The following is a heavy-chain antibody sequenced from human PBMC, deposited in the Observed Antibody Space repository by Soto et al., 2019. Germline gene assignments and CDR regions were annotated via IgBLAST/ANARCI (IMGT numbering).Heavy chain of an antibody. CDR2: INHSGST. J-gene: IGHJ5*02. CDR1: GGSFSGYY. CDR3: ARGRGYSYGYGAKNWFDP. Sequence: SETLSLTCAVYGGSFSGYYWSWIRQPPGKGLEWIGEINHSGSTNYNPSLKSRVTISVDTSKNQFSLKLSSVTAADTAVYYCARGRGYSYGYGAKNWFDPWGQGTLVTVSS. V-gene: IGHV4-34*01. D-gene: IGHD5-18*01.